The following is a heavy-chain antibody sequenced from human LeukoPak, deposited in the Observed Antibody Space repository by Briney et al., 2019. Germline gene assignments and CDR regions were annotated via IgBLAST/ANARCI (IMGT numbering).Heavy chain of an antibody. D-gene: IGHD2-2*01. Sequence: GGSLRLSCTASGFNFGAYAMSWVRQAPGKGLEWVGFVTSQAFGGRIENAASVRGRFTTSRDDSKSTAYLQMNSLKTEDTAVYFCTRNGRGCSSTSCYAGRFDPWGQGTQVAVSS. J-gene: IGHJ5*02. CDR2: VTSQAFGGRI. CDR1: GFNFGAYA. CDR3: TRNGRGCSSTSCYAGRFDP. V-gene: IGHV3-49*04.